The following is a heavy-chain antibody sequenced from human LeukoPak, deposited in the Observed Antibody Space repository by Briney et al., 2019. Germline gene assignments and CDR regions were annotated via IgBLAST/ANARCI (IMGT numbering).Heavy chain of an antibody. Sequence: GGSLRLSCAAPGFTFSSYAMSWVRQAPGKGLEWVSAISGSGGSTYYADSVKGRFTISRDNSKNTLYLQMNSLRAEDTAVYYCAFPYDFWSGYLDYYGMDVWGQGTTVTVSS. CDR2: ISGSGGST. D-gene: IGHD3-3*01. J-gene: IGHJ6*02. CDR3: AFPYDFWSGYLDYYGMDV. CDR1: GFTFSSYA. V-gene: IGHV3-23*01.